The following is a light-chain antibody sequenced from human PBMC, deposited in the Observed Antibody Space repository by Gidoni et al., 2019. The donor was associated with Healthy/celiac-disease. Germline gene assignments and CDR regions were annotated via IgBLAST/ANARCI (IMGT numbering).Light chain of an antibody. Sequence: QSALTQPAPVSGSPGQSITISCTGTSSDVGGYNYVSWYQQHPGKAPKLMIYDVSYRPSGVSNRFSGSKSGNTASLTISGLQAEDEADYYCSSYTSSSTLVVFGGGTKLTVL. CDR3: SSYTSSSTLVV. V-gene: IGLV2-14*03. CDR2: DVS. CDR1: SSDVGGYNY. J-gene: IGLJ2*01.